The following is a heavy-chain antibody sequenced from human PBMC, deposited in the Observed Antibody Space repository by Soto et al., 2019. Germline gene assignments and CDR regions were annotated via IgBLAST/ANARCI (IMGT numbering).Heavy chain of an antibody. D-gene: IGHD2-8*02. Sequence: AAVKVSCKSSDNTFTHYGINWVRQAPGQGLEWMGWISGYNGNTKYAQKFQDRVTMTADTSTRTAFMEVRSLTSDDTGVYFCAATGGNYFGLDVWGQGTTVTVSS. CDR3: AATGGNYFGLDV. J-gene: IGHJ6*02. CDR1: DNTFTHYG. V-gene: IGHV1-18*01. CDR2: ISGYNGNT.